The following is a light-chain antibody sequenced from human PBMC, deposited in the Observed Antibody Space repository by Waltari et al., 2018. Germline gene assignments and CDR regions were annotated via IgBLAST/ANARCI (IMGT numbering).Light chain of an antibody. CDR2: RNN. CDR1: SSNIGSNY. J-gene: IGLJ2*01. Sequence: QSVLTQPPSASGTPGQRVTISCSGSSSNIGSNYVYWYQQLPGTDPKLLLYRNNRGRSGVADRLSGSKCGTSASLAVSELRSEDEADYYCAAWDDSLSGVVFGGGTKLTVL. V-gene: IGLV1-47*01. CDR3: AAWDDSLSGVV.